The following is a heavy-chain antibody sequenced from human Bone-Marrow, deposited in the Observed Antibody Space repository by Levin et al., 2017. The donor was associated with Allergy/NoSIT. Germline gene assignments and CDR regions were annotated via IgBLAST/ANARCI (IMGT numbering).Heavy chain of an antibody. CDR3: ARGFDGTYYFDS. J-gene: IGHJ4*02. CDR2: AYYRSKWYN. D-gene: IGHD3-10*01. CDR1: GDTLSTSSAA. Sequence: KPSETLSLTCYISGDTLSTSSAAWNWIRQSPSRGLEWLGRAYYRSKWYNEYAESVKGRIHITLDTSKNQFSLHLASVTPEDSSLYFCARGFDGTYYFDSWGQGTLVTVSS. V-gene: IGHV6-1*01.